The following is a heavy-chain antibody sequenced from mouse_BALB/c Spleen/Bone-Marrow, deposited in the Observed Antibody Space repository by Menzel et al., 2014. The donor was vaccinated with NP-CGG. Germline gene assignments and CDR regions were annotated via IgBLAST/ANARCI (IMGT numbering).Heavy chain of an antibody. Sequence: EVQLQQSGAELVKPGASVKLSCTASGFNIKDTYMHWVKQRPEQGLEWIGRIDPANGNTKYDPKFQGKATITADTSSNTDYLQLSSLTSEDTAVYYGSSYAMDYWGQGTSVTVSS. V-gene: IGHV14-3*02. CDR3: SSYAMDY. CDR2: IDPANGNT. J-gene: IGHJ4*01. CDR1: GFNIKDTY.